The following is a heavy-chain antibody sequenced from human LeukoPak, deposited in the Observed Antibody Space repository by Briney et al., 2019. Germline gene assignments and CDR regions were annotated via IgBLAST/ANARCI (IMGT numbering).Heavy chain of an antibody. D-gene: IGHD6-19*01. CDR3: ARSRVPGYSSGWYFTSYYFDY. CDR1: GGTFSSYA. V-gene: IGHV1-69*13. CDR2: IIPIFGTA. J-gene: IGHJ4*02. Sequence: SVKVSCKASGGTFSSYAISWVRQAPGQGLEWMGGIIPIFGTANYAQKFQGRVTITADESTSTAYMELSSLRSEDTAVYYCARSRVPGYSSGWYFTSYYFDYWGQGTLVTVSS.